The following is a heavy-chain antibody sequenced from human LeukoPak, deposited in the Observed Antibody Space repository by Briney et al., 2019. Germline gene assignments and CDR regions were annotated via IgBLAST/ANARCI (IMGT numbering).Heavy chain of an antibody. Sequence: VGSLRLSCAASGFTFSSYAMSWVRQAPGKGLEWVSAISGSGGSTYYADSVKGRFTISRDNSKNTLYLQMNSLRAEDTAVYYCAKDLDGYNVLFDYWGQGTLVTVSS. J-gene: IGHJ4*02. D-gene: IGHD5-24*01. V-gene: IGHV3-23*01. CDR1: GFTFSSYA. CDR2: ISGSGGST. CDR3: AKDLDGYNVLFDY.